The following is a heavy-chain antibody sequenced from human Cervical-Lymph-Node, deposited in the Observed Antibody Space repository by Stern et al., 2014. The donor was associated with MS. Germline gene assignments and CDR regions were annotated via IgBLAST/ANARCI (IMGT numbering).Heavy chain of an antibody. CDR3: AKGGSSWFDS. J-gene: IGHJ5*01. Sequence: VQLVESGGGLVKPGGSLRLSCAASGVSFSDSYMSWIRQAPGKGLEWVSYIGSRGGSRYYAVSVKGRFTVSRDNAKSSLYLQMNSLRDNDTAVYYCAKGGSSWFDSWGRGTLVIVSS. CDR1: GVSFSDSY. CDR2: IGSRGGSR. D-gene: IGHD3-16*01. V-gene: IGHV3-11*01.